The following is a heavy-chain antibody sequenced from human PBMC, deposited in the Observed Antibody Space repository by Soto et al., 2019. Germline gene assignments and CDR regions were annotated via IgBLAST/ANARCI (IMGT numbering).Heavy chain of an antibody. Sequence: PGGSLRLSCAASGFTFSSSSMNWVRQAPGKGLEWLSSITRSSTYIYYADSVKGRFTISRDIAKNSLYLQMNSLRAEGTAVYYCGYCSSASCYEGAYWGQGTLVTVSS. J-gene: IGHJ4*02. V-gene: IGHV3-21*01. D-gene: IGHD2-2*01. CDR1: GFTFSSSS. CDR2: ITRSSTYI. CDR3: GYCSSASCYEGAY.